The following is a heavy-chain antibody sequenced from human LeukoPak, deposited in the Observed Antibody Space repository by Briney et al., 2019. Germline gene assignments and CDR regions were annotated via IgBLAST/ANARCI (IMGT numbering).Heavy chain of an antibody. CDR2: IYHSGST. V-gene: IGHV4-38-2*02. J-gene: IGHJ4*02. CDR1: GYSINSGYF. Sequence: SETLSLTCAVSGYSINSGYFWGWIRQPPGKGLEWIGSIYHSGSTYYNPSLKSRVTISVDTSKNQFSLKLSSVTAADTAVYYCAREYYDFWSGHTPNFDYWGQGTLVTVSS. D-gene: IGHD3-3*01. CDR3: AREYYDFWSGHTPNFDY.